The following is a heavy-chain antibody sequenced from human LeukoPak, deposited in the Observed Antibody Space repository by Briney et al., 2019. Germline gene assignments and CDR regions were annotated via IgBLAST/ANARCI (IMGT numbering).Heavy chain of an antibody. J-gene: IGHJ5*02. Sequence: GASVKVSCKASGYTFTSYYMHWVRQAPGQGLEWMGWISAYNGNTNYAQKLQGRVTMTTDTSTSTAYMELRSLRSDDTAVYYCARDLVVVPAAIEGHWFNPWGQGTLVTVSS. V-gene: IGHV1-18*04. D-gene: IGHD2-2*01. CDR3: ARDLVVVPAAIEGHWFNP. CDR2: ISAYNGNT. CDR1: GYTFTSYY.